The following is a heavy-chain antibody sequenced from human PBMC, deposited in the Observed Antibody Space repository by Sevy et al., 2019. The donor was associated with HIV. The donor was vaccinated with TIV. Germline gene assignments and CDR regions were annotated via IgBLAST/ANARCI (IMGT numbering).Heavy chain of an antibody. D-gene: IGHD2-2*01. CDR2: INHSGGT. J-gene: IGHJ3*02. Sequence: SETLSLTCAVYGGSFSGYYWSCIRQPPGKGLEWIGEINHSGGTNYNPSLKSRVTISVDTSKNQFSLKLNSVTAAETAVYYCARHCTRSRCSHAFDIWGQGTQVTVSS. V-gene: IGHV4-34*01. CDR3: ARHCTRSRCSHAFDI. CDR1: GGSFSGYY.